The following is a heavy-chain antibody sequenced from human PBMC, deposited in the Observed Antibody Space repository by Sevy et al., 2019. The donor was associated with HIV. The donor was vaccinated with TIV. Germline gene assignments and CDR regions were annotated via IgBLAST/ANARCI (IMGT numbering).Heavy chain of an antibody. J-gene: IGHJ3*02. V-gene: IGHV4-39*01. CDR2: IYYSGST. CDR3: ARRGFDYYDSSGNSQEHAFDI. D-gene: IGHD3-22*01. CDR1: GGSISSSSYY. Sequence: SETLSLTCTVSGGSISSSSYYWGWIRQPPGKGLEWIGSIYYSGSTYYNPSLKSRVTISVDTSKNQFSLKLSSVTAADTAVYYCARRGFDYYDSSGNSQEHAFDIWGQGTMVTVSS.